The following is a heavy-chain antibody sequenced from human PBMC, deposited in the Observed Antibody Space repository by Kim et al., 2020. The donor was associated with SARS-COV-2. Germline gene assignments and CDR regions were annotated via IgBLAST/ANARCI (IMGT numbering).Heavy chain of an antibody. J-gene: IGHJ4*02. Sequence: QKFQGRVTITRDTSASTAYMELSSLRSEDTAVYYCARSPTMIVVVNYFDYWGQGTLVTVSS. D-gene: IGHD3-22*01. CDR3: ARSPTMIVVVNYFDY. V-gene: IGHV1-3*01.